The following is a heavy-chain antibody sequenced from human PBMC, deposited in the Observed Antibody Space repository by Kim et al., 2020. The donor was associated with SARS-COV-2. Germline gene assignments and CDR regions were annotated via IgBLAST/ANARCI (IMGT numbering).Heavy chain of an antibody. CDR3: AKESGSSSLDP. CDR2: INPNSGGT. Sequence: ASVKVSCKASGYTFNAYYMDWVRQAPGQGLEWMGRINPNSGGTNYAQKFQGRVTMTRDTSISTAYLELTGLRSDDTAVYYCAKESGSSSLDPWGQGTLVTVSS. J-gene: IGHJ5*02. D-gene: IGHD6-13*01. V-gene: IGHV1-2*06. CDR1: GYTFNAYY.